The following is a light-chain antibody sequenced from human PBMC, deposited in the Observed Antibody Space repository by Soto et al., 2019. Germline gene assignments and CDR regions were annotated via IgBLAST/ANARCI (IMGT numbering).Light chain of an antibody. V-gene: IGKV3-20*01. Sequence: MVFTQSPRTLSLSLGERATLSCRASQSLRTTSLAWYQQKPGQAPRLLISGVYSRAAGIPDRFSGSGSGTDFTLTISRLEPEDFAVYYCQQYDTSPRTFGQGTKVVIK. CDR3: QQYDTSPRT. CDR1: QSLRTTS. J-gene: IGKJ1*01. CDR2: GVY.